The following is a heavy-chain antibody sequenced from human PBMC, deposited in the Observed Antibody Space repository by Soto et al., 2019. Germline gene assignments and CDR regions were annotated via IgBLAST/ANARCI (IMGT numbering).Heavy chain of an antibody. V-gene: IGHV5-51*01. Sequence: GESLKISCQTAGYTFDSNWIGWVRQMPGKGLEWMGIIYPGDSETRYSPSFQGQVTFSVDKSLKTAYLQWRSLQASDTAMYYCAGLLASRGEPHYFDSWGQGSAVTVSS. D-gene: IGHD3-10*01. J-gene: IGHJ4*02. CDR2: IYPGDSET. CDR1: GYTFDSNW. CDR3: AGLLASRGEPHYFDS.